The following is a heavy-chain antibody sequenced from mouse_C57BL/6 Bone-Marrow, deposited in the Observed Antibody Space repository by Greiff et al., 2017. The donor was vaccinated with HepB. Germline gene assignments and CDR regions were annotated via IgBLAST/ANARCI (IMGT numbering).Heavy chain of an antibody. V-gene: IGHV3-6*01. CDR3: ARENYYYGSSSFYAMDY. CDR1: GYSITSGYY. J-gene: IGHJ4*01. CDR2: ISYDGSN. Sequence: VQLKESGPGLVKPSQSLSLTCSVTGYSITSGYYWNWIRQFPGNKLEWMGYISYDGSNNYNPSLKNRISITRDTSKNQFFLKLNSVTTEDTATYYCARENYYYGSSSFYAMDYWGQGTSVTVSS. D-gene: IGHD1-1*01.